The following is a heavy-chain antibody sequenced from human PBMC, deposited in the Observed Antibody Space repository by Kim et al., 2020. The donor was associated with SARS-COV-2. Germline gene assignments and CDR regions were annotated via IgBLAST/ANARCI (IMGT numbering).Heavy chain of an antibody. Sequence: SGPTLVNPTQTLTLTCTFSGFSLSTSGVCVPWIRQPPGKALEWLARICWDDGKYYSTSLRTRLTISKDTSKNQVVLTITNVDPVDTATYYCARDSPGGHGDYWGLGTLVTVSS. CDR1: GFSLSTSGVC. CDR2: ICWDDGK. V-gene: IGHV2-70*11. CDR3: ARDSPGGHGDY. D-gene: IGHD3-16*01. J-gene: IGHJ4*02.